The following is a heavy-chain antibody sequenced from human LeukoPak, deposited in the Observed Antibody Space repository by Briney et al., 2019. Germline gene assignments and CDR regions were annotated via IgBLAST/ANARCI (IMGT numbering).Heavy chain of an antibody. CDR3: AKDATTYYYDSSGYSYFDY. CDR1: GFTFDDYA. Sequence: GGSLRLSCAASGFTFDDYAMHWVRQAPGKGLEWVSLISWDGGSTYYADSVKGRFTISRDNSKNSLYLQMNSLRAEDTALYYCAKDATTYYYDSSGYSYFDYWGQGTLVTVSS. CDR2: ISWDGGST. D-gene: IGHD3-22*01. V-gene: IGHV3-43D*04. J-gene: IGHJ4*02.